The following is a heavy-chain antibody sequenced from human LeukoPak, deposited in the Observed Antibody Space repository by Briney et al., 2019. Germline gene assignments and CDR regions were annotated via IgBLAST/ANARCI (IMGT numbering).Heavy chain of an antibody. V-gene: IGHV4-59*08. CDR3: ARRVVVVIDNWFDP. D-gene: IGHD3-22*01. CDR1: VGSISNYF. J-gene: IGHJ5*02. Sequence: SETLSLTCTVSVGSISNYFWSWIRQPPGKGLESIGYIYYSGSSNYNPSLKSRVTISVDTSKNQFSLKLSSVTAADTAVYYCARRVVVVIDNWFDPWGQGTLVTVSS. CDR2: IYYSGSS.